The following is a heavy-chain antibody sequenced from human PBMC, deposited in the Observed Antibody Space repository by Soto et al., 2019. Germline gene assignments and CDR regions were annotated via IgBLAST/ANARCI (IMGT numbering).Heavy chain of an antibody. CDR2: IWYDGSNK. Sequence: GGSLRLSCAASGFTFSSYGMHWVRQAPGKGLEWVAVIWYDGSNKYYADSVKGRFTISRDNSKNTLYLQMNSLRAEDTAVYYCARDSVVVITSAEQRNYYYYGMDVWGQGTTVTVSS. CDR1: GFTFSSYG. J-gene: IGHJ6*02. D-gene: IGHD3-22*01. V-gene: IGHV3-33*01. CDR3: ARDSVVVITSAEQRNYYYYGMDV.